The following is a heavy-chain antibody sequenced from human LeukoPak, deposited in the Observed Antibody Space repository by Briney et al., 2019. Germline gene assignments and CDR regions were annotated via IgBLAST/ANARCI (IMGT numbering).Heavy chain of an antibody. V-gene: IGHV4-59*12. CDR2: IYHTGNT. CDR1: GGSISSSS. D-gene: IGHD3-10*02. CDR3: ARGFFVRENPGSWFDP. J-gene: IGHJ5*02. Sequence: SETLSLTCNVSGGSISSSSWNWIRQPPGKGLEWIGYIYHTGNTFYNPSLKSRVTISVDRSKNQFSLRLTSVTAADTAVYYCARGFFVRENPGSWFDPWGQGTLVTVSP.